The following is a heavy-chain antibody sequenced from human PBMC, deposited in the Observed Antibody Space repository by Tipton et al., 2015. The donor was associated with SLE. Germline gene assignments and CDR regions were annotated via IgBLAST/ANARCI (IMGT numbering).Heavy chain of an antibody. CDR2: IYYSGST. CDR3: ARQGAVAGFDY. J-gene: IGHJ4*02. D-gene: IGHD6-19*01. CDR1: SGSISSYY. Sequence: TLSLTCTVSSGSISSYYWSWIRQPPGKGLEWIGYIYYSGSTNYNPSLKSRVTISVDTSKNQFSLKLSSVTAADTAVYYRARQGAVAGFDYWGQGTLVTVSS. V-gene: IGHV4-59*08.